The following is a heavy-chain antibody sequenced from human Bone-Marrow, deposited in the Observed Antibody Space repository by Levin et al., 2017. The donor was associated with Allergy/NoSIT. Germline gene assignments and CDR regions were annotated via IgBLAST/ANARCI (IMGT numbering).Heavy chain of an antibody. J-gene: IGHJ4*02. D-gene: IGHD4-23*01. CDR2: ISGYNGNT. CDR3: ARAGDYGGSGYHDY. CDR1: GYTFRSYA. Sequence: GESLKISCQASGYTFRSYAISWVRRAPGQGLECLGRISGYNGNTDYEQKFQGRVTMTTDTSTSTAYMELRSLRFDDTAVYYCARAGDYGGSGYHDYWGQGTLVTVSS. V-gene: IGHV1-18*01.